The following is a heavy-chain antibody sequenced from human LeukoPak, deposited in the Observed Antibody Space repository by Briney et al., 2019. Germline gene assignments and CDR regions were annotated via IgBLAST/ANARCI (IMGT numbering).Heavy chain of an antibody. Sequence: SETLSLTCTVSGYSISSGYYWGWIRQPPGKGLEWIGSVYHSGSTYYNPSLKSPFTISVDTSKNQFSLKLSSVTAADTAVYYCARGTMIVVVITHNWFDPWGQGTLVTVSS. V-gene: IGHV4-38-2*02. CDR2: VYHSGST. J-gene: IGHJ5*02. D-gene: IGHD3-22*01. CDR3: ARGTMIVVVITHNWFDP. CDR1: GYSISSGYY.